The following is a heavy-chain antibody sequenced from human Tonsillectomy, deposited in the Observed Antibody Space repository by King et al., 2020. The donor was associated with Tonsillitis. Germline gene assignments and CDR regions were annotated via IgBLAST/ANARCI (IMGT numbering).Heavy chain of an antibody. V-gene: IGHV4-39*01. CDR3: ARNSYNWNYGRAGEDWFDP. CDR1: GGSISSSSYY. D-gene: IGHD1-7*01. J-gene: IGHJ5*02. CDR2: IYYSGST. Sequence: QLQLQESGPGLVKPSETLSLTCTVSGGSISSSSYYWGWIRQPPGKGLEWIGSIYYSGSTYYNPSLKSRVTISVDTSKNQFSLKLSSVTAADTAVYYCARNSYNWNYGRAGEDWFDPWGQGTLVTVSS.